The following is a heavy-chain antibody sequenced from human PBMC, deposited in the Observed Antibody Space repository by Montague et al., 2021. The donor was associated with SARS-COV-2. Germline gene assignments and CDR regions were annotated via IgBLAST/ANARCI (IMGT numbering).Heavy chain of an antibody. Sequence: SETLSLTCTVSGGSISSRSYYWGWIRQSPGMGLEWIGSIHYSGSTFYNPSLKSRVTISVDTSKNQFSLRVSGVTAEDTTVYFSARHGDSGYEPDGFHIWGQGTRVTVSS. CDR3: ARHGDSGYEPDGFHI. D-gene: IGHD5-12*01. J-gene: IGHJ3*02. CDR2: IHYSGST. V-gene: IGHV4-39*01. CDR1: GGSISSRSYY.